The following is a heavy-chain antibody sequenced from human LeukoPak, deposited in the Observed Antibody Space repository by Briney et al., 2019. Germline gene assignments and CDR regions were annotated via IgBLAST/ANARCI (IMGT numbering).Heavy chain of an antibody. J-gene: IGHJ4*02. D-gene: IGHD2-15*01. CDR1: GFSFNDAW. CDR2: IKRKTDGGTT. Sequence: GGSLRLSCAASGFSFNDAWMSWVRQAQEKGLEWVGRIKRKTDGGTTDYAAPVKGRFTISRDDSKTSLYLQMNNLKTEDTAVYYCTTDTRRVVVPKWGQGTLVTVSS. V-gene: IGHV3-15*01. CDR3: TTDTRRVVVPK.